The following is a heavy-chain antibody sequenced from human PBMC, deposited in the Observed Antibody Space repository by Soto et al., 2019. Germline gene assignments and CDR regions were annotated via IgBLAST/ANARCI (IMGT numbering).Heavy chain of an antibody. CDR3: ARGLGESTRSNWFDP. CDR2: IIPIFGTA. CDR1: GGSLISYA. J-gene: IGHJ5*02. V-gene: IGHV1-69*06. D-gene: IGHD3-16*01. Sequence: SVKVSCNASGGSLISYAVIWVRQAPGQGLEWMGGIIPIFGTANYAQKFQGRVTITADKSTSTAYMELSSLRSEDTAVYYCARGLGESTRSNWFDPWGQGTLVTVSS.